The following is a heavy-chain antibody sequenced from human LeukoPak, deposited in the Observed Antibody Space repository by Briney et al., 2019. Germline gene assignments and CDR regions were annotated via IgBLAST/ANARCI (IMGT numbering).Heavy chain of an antibody. J-gene: IGHJ6*02. D-gene: IGHD3-10*01. CDR1: GVSISSYY. CDR2: ISDSGNT. V-gene: IGHV4-59*08. CDR3: ASREPYGSGSHYGMDV. Sequence: SETLSLTCTVSGVSISSYYWIWVRQPPGKGLEWIGCISDSGNTYYSPSLRSRVTISRDTSKNQFSLKLGSVTAADTAMYYCASREPYGSGSHYGMDVWGQGTTVTVSS.